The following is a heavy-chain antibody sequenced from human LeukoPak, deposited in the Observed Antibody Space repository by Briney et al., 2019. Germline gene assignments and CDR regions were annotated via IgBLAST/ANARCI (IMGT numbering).Heavy chain of an antibody. D-gene: IGHD2-2*01. V-gene: IGHV3-30*18. Sequence: GGSLRLSCAASGFTFSSYGMHWVRQAAGKGLEWVAVISYDGSNKYYADPVKVRFTISRDNSKNTLYLQMNSLRAEDTAVYYCAKGGIVVVPAAHFDYWGQGTLVTVSS. J-gene: IGHJ4*02. CDR3: AKGGIVVVPAAHFDY. CDR1: GFTFSSYG. CDR2: ISYDGSNK.